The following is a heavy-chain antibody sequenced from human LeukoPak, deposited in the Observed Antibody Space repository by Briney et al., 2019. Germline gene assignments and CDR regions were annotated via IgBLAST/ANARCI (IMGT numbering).Heavy chain of an antibody. D-gene: IGHD3-3*01. CDR3: ARAGQGDFWSGLGYFDY. CDR2: IYYSGST. Sequence: PSETLSLTCTASGGSISRYYWSWIRQPPGKGLEWIGYIYYSGSTNYNPSLKSRVTISVDTSKNHFSLKLSSVTAADTAVYYCARAGQGDFWSGLGYFDYWGQGTLVTVSS. J-gene: IGHJ4*02. V-gene: IGHV4-59*01. CDR1: GGSISRYY.